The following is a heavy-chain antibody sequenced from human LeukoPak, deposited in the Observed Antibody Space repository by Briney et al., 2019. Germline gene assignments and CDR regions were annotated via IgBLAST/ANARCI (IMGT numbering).Heavy chain of an antibody. CDR1: GFTFSSYG. CDR3: AKDFTRVLGTIREDY. CDR2: IRNDVSNE. Sequence: PGGSLRLSCAASGFTFSSYGMHWVRQAPGKGLEWVAFIRNDVSNEYYADSVKGRFTISRDNSRNTLYLQMDSLRREDTAVYYCAKDFTRVLGTIREDYWGQGTLVTVSS. D-gene: IGHD3-10*01. J-gene: IGHJ4*02. V-gene: IGHV3-30*02.